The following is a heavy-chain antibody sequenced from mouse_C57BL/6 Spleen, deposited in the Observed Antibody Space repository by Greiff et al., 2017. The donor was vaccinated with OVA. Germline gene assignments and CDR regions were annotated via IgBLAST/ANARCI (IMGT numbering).Heavy chain of an antibody. J-gene: IGHJ3*01. V-gene: IGHV1-52*01. CDR1: GYTFTSYW. Sequence: QVQLQQPGAELVRPGSSVKLSCTASGYTFTSYWMHWVKQRPLQGLEWIGNIDPSDSETHYNQKFKDKATFTVDKSSNTAYLQLSILTAEYSAVDYYARDYYGSLADWGKGTLVTVSA. D-gene: IGHD1-1*01. CDR2: IDPSDSET. CDR3: ARDYYGSLAD.